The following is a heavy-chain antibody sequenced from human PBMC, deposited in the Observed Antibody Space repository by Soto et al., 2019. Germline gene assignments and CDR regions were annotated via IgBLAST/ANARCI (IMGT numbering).Heavy chain of an antibody. J-gene: IGHJ6*02. Sequence: SETLSLTCAVSGGSISSSNWWSWVRQPPGKGLEWIGEIYHSGSTNYNPSLKSRVTISVDKSKNQFSLKLSSVTAADTAVYYCARPLGNYYYGMDVWGQGTTVTVSS. CDR1: GGSISSSNW. V-gene: IGHV4-4*02. CDR3: ARPLGNYYYGMDV. D-gene: IGHD7-27*01. CDR2: IYHSGST.